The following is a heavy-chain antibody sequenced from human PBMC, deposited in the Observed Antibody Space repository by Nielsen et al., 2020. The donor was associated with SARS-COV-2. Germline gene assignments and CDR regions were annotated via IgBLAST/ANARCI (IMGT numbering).Heavy chain of an antibody. CDR2: INHSGST. Sequence: SETLSLTCAVYGGSFSGHYWSWIRQPPGKGLEWIGEINHSGSTYYNPSLKSRVTISVDTSKNQFSLELSSVTAADTAVYYCARLGSRWLQFPDYWGQGTLVTVSS. J-gene: IGHJ4*02. CDR3: ARLGSRWLQFPDY. CDR1: GGSFSGHY. D-gene: IGHD5-24*01. V-gene: IGHV4-34*01.